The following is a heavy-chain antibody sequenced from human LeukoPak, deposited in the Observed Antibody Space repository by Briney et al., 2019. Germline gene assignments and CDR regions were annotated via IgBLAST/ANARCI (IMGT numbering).Heavy chain of an antibody. D-gene: IGHD3-10*01. V-gene: IGHV3-66*01. Sequence: PGGSLRLSCAASGFTVSSNYMSWVRQAPGKGLEWVSVIYSGGSTYYADSVKGRFTISRDNSKNTLYLQINSLRAEDTAVYYCARGPLGELFYGMDVWGQGTTVTVSS. CDR2: IYSGGST. CDR1: GFTVSSNY. J-gene: IGHJ6*02. CDR3: ARGPLGELFYGMDV.